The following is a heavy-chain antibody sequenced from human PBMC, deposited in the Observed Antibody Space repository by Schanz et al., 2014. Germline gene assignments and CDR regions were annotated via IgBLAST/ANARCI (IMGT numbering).Heavy chain of an antibody. CDR3: ARENLNWEAFDI. Sequence: QVHLVESGGGVVRPGGSLRLSCAASRFTFNAYDMYWIRQAPGKGLEWVALISHDGSNKNSADSVKGRFTIPRDNSKNTLYLQMNSLRGEDTAVYYCARENLNWEAFDIWGQGTVVTVSS. CDR2: ISHDGSNK. CDR1: RFTFNAYD. V-gene: IGHV3-30*03. J-gene: IGHJ3*02. D-gene: IGHD7-27*01.